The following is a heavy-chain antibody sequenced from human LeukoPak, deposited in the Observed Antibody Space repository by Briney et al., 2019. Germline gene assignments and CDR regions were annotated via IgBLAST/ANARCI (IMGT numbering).Heavy chain of an antibody. Sequence: GGSLRLSCAASGFTFSSYWMHWVRQGPGQGLVWVSRVTSDVSRTSCADSVKGRFTISRDNAKNTLYLQMNSLRAEDTAVYYCARVVTIAAAGIYYMDVWGKGTTVTVSS. CDR3: ARVVTIAAAGIYYMDV. D-gene: IGHD6-13*01. J-gene: IGHJ6*03. CDR1: GFTFSSYW. CDR2: VTSDVSRT. V-gene: IGHV3-74*01.